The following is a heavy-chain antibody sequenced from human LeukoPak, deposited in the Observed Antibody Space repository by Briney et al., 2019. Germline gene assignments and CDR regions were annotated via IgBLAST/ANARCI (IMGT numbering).Heavy chain of an antibody. J-gene: IGHJ4*02. Sequence: GGSLRLSCAASGFTFSTHWMSWVRQVPGKRLEWVANIKQDGSEMYYVDSVKGRFTISRDNAKNSLYLQMNSLRAEDTAVYYCASRPSHVYYYGVSDYWGQGTLVTVSS. CDR3: ASRPSHVYYYGVSDY. CDR2: IKQDGSEM. D-gene: IGHD3-22*01. V-gene: IGHV3-7*01. CDR1: GFTFSTHW.